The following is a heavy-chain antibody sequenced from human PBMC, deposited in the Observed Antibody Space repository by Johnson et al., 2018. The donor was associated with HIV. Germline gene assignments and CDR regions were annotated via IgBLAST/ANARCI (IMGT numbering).Heavy chain of an antibody. J-gene: IGHJ3*02. V-gene: IGHV3-13*01. Sequence: HLVESGGDWVQPGGSLRLSCAASGFTFSIYDMHWVRQPTGKGLEWVSAIGTAGDTYYAASVRGRFTISRENAKNSLDLQMNSLRAGDTAVYYCARSGRGTLTTVPDAFDIWGQGTMVTVSS. CDR3: ARSGRGTLTTVPDAFDI. CDR1: GFTFSIYD. CDR2: IGTAGDT. D-gene: IGHD4-17*01.